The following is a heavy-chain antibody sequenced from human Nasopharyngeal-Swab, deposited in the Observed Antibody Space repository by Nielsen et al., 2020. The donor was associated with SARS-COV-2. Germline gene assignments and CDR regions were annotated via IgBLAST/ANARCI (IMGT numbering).Heavy chain of an antibody. D-gene: IGHD6-13*01. CDR1: GASVTSGDYY. Sequence: SETLSLTCSVSGASVTSGDYYWGWIRQPAGNGLEWIGRIHIGGTTNYNPSLKSRVTISLDTSNNQFSLSLTSVTAADTAVYYCAREIASAANRVDHWGPGSLVIVSS. J-gene: IGHJ4*02. CDR3: AREIASAANRVDH. V-gene: IGHV4-61*02. CDR2: IHIGGTT.